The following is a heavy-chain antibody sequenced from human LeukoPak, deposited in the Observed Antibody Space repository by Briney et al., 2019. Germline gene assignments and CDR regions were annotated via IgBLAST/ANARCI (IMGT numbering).Heavy chain of an antibody. D-gene: IGHD3-3*01. CDR3: ARDQSGYLYGMDV. Sequence: PSETLSLTCTVSGGSISSYYWSWIRQPPGKGLEWIGYIYYSGSTNYNPSLKSRVTISVDTSKNQFSLKLSSVTAADTAVYYCARDQSGYLYGMDVWGQGTTVTVSS. V-gene: IGHV4-59*01. J-gene: IGHJ6*02. CDR1: GGSISSYY. CDR2: IYYSGST.